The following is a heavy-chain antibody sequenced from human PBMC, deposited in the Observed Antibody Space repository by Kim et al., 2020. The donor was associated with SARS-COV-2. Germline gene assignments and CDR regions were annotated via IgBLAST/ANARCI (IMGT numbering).Heavy chain of an antibody. CDR3: ASSAYYDILTGYLDY. V-gene: IGHV3-30*04. J-gene: IGHJ4*02. Sequence: GGSLRLSCAASGFTFSSYAMHWVRQAPGKGLEWVAVISYDGSNKYYADSVKGRFTISRDNSKNTLYLQMNSLRAEDTAVYYCASSAYYDILTGYLDYWGQGTLVTVSS. CDR2: ISYDGSNK. CDR1: GFTFSSYA. D-gene: IGHD3-9*01.